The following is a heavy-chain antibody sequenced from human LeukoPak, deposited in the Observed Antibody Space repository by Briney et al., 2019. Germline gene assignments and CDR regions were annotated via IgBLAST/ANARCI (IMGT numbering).Heavy chain of an antibody. CDR1: GGTFSSYA. V-gene: IGHV1-46*01. J-gene: IGHJ4*02. CDR3: ARDLTGDSSGYYYDN. Sequence: ASVKVSCKASGGTFSSYAISWVRQAPGRGLEWMGIINPSGGSTSYAQKFQGRVTMTRDTSTSTVYMELSSLRSEDTAVYYCARDLTGDSSGYYYDNWGQGTLVTVSS. D-gene: IGHD3-22*01. CDR2: INPSGGST.